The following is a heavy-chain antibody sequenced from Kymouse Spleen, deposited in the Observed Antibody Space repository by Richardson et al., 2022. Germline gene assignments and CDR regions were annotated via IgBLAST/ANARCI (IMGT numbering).Heavy chain of an antibody. D-gene: IGHD3-9*01. CDR2: IRSKANSYAT. CDR1: GFTFSGSA. J-gene: IGHJ4*02,IGHJ5*02. Sequence: EVQLVESGGGLVQPGGSLKLSCAASGFTFSGSAMHWVRQASGKGLEWVGRIRSKANSYATAYAASVKGRFTISRDDSKNTAYLQMNSLKTEDTAVYYCTYYDILTGTLGQGTLVTVSS. V-gene: IGHV3-73*02.